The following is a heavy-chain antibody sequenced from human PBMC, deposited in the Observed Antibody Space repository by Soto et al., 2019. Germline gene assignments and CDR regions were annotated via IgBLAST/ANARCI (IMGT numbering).Heavy chain of an antibody. J-gene: IGHJ6*02. CDR1: GYTFTSYG. D-gene: IGHD6-6*01. CDR3: ARETAARAYYYYYYGMDV. Sequence: ASVKVSCKASGYTFTSYGISWVRQAPGQGLEWMGWISAYNGNTNYAQKLQGRVTMTTDTSTSTAYMELRSLRSDDTAVYYCARETAARAYYYYYYGMDVWRQGTTVTVSS. CDR2: ISAYNGNT. V-gene: IGHV1-18*01.